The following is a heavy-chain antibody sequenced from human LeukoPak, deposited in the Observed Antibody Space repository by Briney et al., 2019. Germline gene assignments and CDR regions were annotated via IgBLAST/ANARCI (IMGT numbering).Heavy chain of an antibody. CDR3: ARAGYDFWSGENYYFDY. Sequence: GGSLRLSCAASGFTFSSYWMHWVRQAPGKGLVWVSRINSDGSSTSYADSVKGRFTISRDNAKNTLYLQMNSLRVEDTAVYYCARAGYDFWSGENYYFDYWGQGTLVTVSS. CDR2: INSDGSST. D-gene: IGHD3-3*01. J-gene: IGHJ4*02. V-gene: IGHV3-74*01. CDR1: GFTFSSYW.